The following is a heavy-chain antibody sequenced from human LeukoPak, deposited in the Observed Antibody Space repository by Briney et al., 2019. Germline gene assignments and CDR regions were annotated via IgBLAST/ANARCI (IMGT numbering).Heavy chain of an antibody. CDR3: TKDVQNDVGATDC. J-gene: IGHJ4*02. D-gene: IGHD1-26*01. CDR1: GFTFSIHA. V-gene: IGHV3-23*01. Sequence: GGSLRLSCAASGFTFSIHAMTWVRQAPGKGLEWVSTIDRSGERTHYADSVKGRFTISRDNCRNTLYLQMNSLRAEDTAFYYCTKDVQNDVGATDCWGQGTLVTVSS. CDR2: IDRSGERT.